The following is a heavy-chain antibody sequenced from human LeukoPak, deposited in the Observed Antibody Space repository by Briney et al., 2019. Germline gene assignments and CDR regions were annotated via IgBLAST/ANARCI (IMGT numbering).Heavy chain of an antibody. CDR3: ARGGYDYDSSGYSFDY. J-gene: IGHJ4*02. Sequence: SETLSLTCAVYGGSFSDYYWSWIRQPPGKGLEWIGEINHSGSTNCNPSLKSRVTISVDTSKNQFSLKLSSVTAADTAVYYCARGGYDYDSSGYSFDYWGQGTLVTVSS. CDR2: INHSGST. V-gene: IGHV4-34*01. CDR1: GGSFSDYY. D-gene: IGHD3-22*01.